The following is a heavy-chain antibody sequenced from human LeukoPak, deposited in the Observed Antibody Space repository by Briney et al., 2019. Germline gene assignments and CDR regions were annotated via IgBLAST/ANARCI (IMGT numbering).Heavy chain of an antibody. CDR2: IIPIFGTA. V-gene: IGHV1-69*13. D-gene: IGHD2-2*01. J-gene: IGHJ4*02. CDR3: AGFRYQLPGSQYYFDY. Sequence: SVKVSCKASGGTFSSYAISWVRQAPGQGLGWMGGIIPIFGTANYAQKFQGRVTITADESTSTAYMELSSLRSEDTAVYYCAGFRYQLPGSQYYFDYWGQGTLVTVSS. CDR1: GGTFSSYA.